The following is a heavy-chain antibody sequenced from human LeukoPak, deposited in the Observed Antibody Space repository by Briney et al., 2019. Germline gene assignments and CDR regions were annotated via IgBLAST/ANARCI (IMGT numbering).Heavy chain of an antibody. D-gene: IGHD2-2*01. V-gene: IGHV1-24*01. J-gene: IGHJ3*02. CDR3: ATRGDRDIVVVPAASAFDI. CDR2: FDPEDGET. Sequence: GASVKVSCKVSGYTLTELSMHWVRQAPGKGLEWMGGFDPEDGETIYAQKFQGRVIMTEDTSTDTAYMELSSLRSEDTAVYYCATRGDRDIVVVPAASAFDIWGQGTMVTVSS. CDR1: GYTLTELS.